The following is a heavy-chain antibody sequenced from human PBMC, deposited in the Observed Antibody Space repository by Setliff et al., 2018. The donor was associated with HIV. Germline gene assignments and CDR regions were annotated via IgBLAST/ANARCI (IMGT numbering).Heavy chain of an antibody. Sequence: ASVKVSCKASGYTFNNYALDWVRQAPGQGLESMGWINTNTGEPTYAQGLTGRFVCSLDTSVSTAYLHITSLKTEDTAIYYCARDRSGVPDPFDNWGQGTLVTVSS. CDR1: GYTFNNYA. CDR2: INTNTGEP. J-gene: IGHJ4*02. V-gene: IGHV7-4-1*02. D-gene: IGHD3-10*01. CDR3: ARDRSGVPDPFDN.